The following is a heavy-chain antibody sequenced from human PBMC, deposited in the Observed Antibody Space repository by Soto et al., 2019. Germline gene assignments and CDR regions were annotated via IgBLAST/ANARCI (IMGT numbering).Heavy chain of an antibody. CDR1: GFTFSSYG. D-gene: IGHD2-2*01. V-gene: IGHV3-30*03. Sequence: QVQLVESGGGVVQPGRSLRLSCAASGFTFSSYGMHWVRQAPGKGLEWVAVISYDGSNKYYADSVKGRFTISRNNSKNTLYLQMNSLRAEDPAVYYCATGDIVVVPAAIFYWGQGTLVTVSS. CDR3: ATGDIVVVPAAIFY. J-gene: IGHJ4*02. CDR2: ISYDGSNK.